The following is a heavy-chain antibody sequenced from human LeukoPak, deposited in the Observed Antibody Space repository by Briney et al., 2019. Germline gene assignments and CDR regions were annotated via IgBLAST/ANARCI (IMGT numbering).Heavy chain of an antibody. J-gene: IGHJ1*01. CDR1: GGSISSGGYY. V-gene: IGHV4-30-2*01. Sequence: SQTLSLTCTVSGGSISSGGYYWSWIRQPPGKGLEWIGYIYHSGSTYYNPSLKSRVTISVDRSKNQFSLKLSSVTAADTAVYYCARGPREYSSSSGLGYWGQGTLVTVSS. D-gene: IGHD6-6*01. CDR3: ARGPREYSSSSGLGY. CDR2: IYHSGST.